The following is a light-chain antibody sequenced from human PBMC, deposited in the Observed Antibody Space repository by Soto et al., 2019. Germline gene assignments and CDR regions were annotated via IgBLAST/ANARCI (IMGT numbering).Light chain of an antibody. CDR3: NSYAGSNTMV. V-gene: IGLV2-11*01. CDR2: DVS. J-gene: IGLJ2*01. Sequence: QSALTQPRSVSGSPGQSVTISCTGTSSDVGGYNYVSWYQQHPGKAPKLMIYDVSKRPSGVPDRFSGSKSGNTASLTISGLQAEDEADYHCNSYAGSNTMVFGGGTKLTVL. CDR1: SSDVGGYNY.